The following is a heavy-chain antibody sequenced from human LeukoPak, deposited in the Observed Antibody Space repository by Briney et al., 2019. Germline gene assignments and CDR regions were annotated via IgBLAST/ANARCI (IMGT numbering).Heavy chain of an antibody. D-gene: IGHD2-2*01. CDR1: GYTFSNFG. Sequence: ASVKVSCKASGYTFSNFGISWGRQAPGQGLEWMGCISGNNDNPNYGQKFQGRHTVTTDSSTNTAYMELRNPRSDDTAVYYCARDGTSTDDYWGQGTMVTVSS. V-gene: IGHV1-18*01. CDR2: ISGNNDNP. CDR3: ARDGTSTDDY. J-gene: IGHJ4*02.